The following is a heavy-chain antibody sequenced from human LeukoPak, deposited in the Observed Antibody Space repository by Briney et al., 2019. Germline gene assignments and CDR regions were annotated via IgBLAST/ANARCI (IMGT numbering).Heavy chain of an antibody. CDR3: ARDPSGSYLPNFDY. V-gene: IGHV1-2*02. CDR1: GYTFTGYY. Sequence: GASVKVSCKASGYTFTGYYIHWVRQAPGQGLEWMGWINPNIGGTNYAQKFQGRVTMTRDTSISTAYMELSRLRSDDTAVYYCARDPSGSYLPNFDYWGQGTLVTVSS. D-gene: IGHD1-26*01. J-gene: IGHJ4*02. CDR2: INPNIGGT.